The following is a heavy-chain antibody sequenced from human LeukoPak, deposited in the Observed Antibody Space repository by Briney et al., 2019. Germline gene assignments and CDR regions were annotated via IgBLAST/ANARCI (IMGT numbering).Heavy chain of an antibody. CDR3: ARLNYYGSGAY. D-gene: IGHD3-10*01. V-gene: IGHV4-39*07. J-gene: IGHJ4*02. Sequence: KPSETLSLTCTVSGGSISSSSYYWGWIRQPPGKGLEWIGSIYYSGSTNYNPSLKSRVTISVDTSKNQFSLKLSSVTAADTAVYYCARLNYYGSGAYWGQGTLVTVSS. CDR1: GGSISSSSYY. CDR2: IYYSGST.